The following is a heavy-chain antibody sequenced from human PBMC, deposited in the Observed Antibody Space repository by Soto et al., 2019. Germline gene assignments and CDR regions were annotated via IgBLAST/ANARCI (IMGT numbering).Heavy chain of an antibody. Sequence: EVQLVESGGGLVQPGGSLRPSCAASGFTFSSHWMTWVRQAPGKGLEWVANINEDGSEKYYMDSVKGRFTISRDNAKNSLYLQMNSLRAEDTAVFYCARGDNPEYWGQGTLVTVSS. CDR3: ARGDNPEY. CDR1: GFTFSSHW. V-gene: IGHV3-7*01. D-gene: IGHD1-1*01. CDR2: INEDGSEK. J-gene: IGHJ4*02.